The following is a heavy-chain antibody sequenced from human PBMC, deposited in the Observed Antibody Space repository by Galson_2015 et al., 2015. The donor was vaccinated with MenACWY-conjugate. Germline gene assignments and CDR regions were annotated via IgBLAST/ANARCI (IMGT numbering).Heavy chain of an antibody. Sequence: SLKLSCAASAFTFSSFDMNWVRQAPGKGLEWVSYISSSGTTIYYSDSVKGRFTISRDNAKNSLNLQMNSLRAEDTAVYYCARLEGPGLNWGQGTLVTVSS. V-gene: IGHV3-48*03. D-gene: IGHD1-1*01. CDR1: AFTFSSFD. CDR3: ARLEGPGLN. CDR2: ISSSGTTI. J-gene: IGHJ4*02.